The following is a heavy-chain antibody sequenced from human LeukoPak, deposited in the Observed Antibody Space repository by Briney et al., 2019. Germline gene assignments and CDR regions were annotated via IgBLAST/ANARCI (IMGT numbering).Heavy chain of an antibody. CDR3: AKDAPFGVDSFYYYGMDV. Sequence: GGSLRLSCAASGFMFSSNWMSWVRLAPGKGLEWVANIKEDGTETYYVDSVKGRFTISRDNAKNSLYLQMNSLRVEDTAVYYCAKDAPFGVDSFYYYGMDVWGQGTTVTVSS. D-gene: IGHD3-3*01. CDR1: GFMFSSNW. CDR2: IKEDGTET. J-gene: IGHJ6*02. V-gene: IGHV3-7*03.